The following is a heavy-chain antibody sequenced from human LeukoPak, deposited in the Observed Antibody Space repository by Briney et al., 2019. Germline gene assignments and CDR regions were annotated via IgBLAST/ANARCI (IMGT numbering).Heavy chain of an antibody. Sequence: SQTLSLTCTVSGGSISSGGYYWSWIRQHPGKGLEWIGYIYYSGSTYYNPPLKSRVTISVDTSKNQFSLKLSSVTAADTAVYYCASTPYSGYDYYYYGMDVWGKGTTVTVSS. J-gene: IGHJ6*04. CDR2: IYYSGST. D-gene: IGHD5-12*01. V-gene: IGHV4-31*03. CDR3: ASTPYSGYDYYYYGMDV. CDR1: GGSISSGGYY.